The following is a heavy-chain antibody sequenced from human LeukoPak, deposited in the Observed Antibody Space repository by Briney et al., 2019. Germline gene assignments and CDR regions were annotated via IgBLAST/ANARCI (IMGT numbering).Heavy chain of an antibody. CDR1: GYTFTSYY. V-gene: IGHV1-46*03. D-gene: IGHD2-2*02. CDR3: TRVYCSSSSCYNADY. CDR2: INLNGGST. J-gene: IGHJ4*02. Sequence: ASVKVSCKTSGYTFTSYYMYWVRQAPGQGLEWMGIINLNGGSTKYAQKFQGRVTMTRDTSTSTVYIELSSLRSEVTAVYYCTRVYCSSSSCYNADYWGQGTLVTVSS.